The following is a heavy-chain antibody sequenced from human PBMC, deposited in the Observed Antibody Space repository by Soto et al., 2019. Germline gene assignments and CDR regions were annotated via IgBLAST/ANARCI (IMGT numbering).Heavy chain of an antibody. CDR1: GFTVSSDY. CDR2: IYSGGSI. Sequence: EVQLVESGGGLIQTGGSLRLSCAASGFTVSSDYLTWVRQAPGKGLEWVSVIYSGGSIFYADSVKGRFTISRDKSKNTLYLQMNSLRAEDTAVYYCARGTDALDIWGQGTVVIVSS. V-gene: IGHV3-53*01. CDR3: ARGTDALDI. J-gene: IGHJ3*02. D-gene: IGHD2-2*01.